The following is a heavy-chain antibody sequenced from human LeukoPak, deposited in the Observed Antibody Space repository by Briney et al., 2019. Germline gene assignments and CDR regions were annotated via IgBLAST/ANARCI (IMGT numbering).Heavy chain of an antibody. D-gene: IGHD5-24*01. CDR3: ARMSWLLQGGFDH. CDR2: TYYRFEWYI. J-gene: IGHJ4*02. CDR1: GDSVSSNSAS. V-gene: IGHV6-1*01. Sequence: PSQTLSLTCAIFGDSVSSNSASCNWIRQSPSRGLEWLGRTYYRFEWYIDYAVSVKSRMVINPDTSKNQFSLQLNSVTDEDTAIYYCARMSWLLQGGFDHWGQGTLVTVSS.